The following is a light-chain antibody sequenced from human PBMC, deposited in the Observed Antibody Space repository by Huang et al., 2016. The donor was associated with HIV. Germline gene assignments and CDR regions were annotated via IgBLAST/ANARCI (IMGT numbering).Light chain of an antibody. Sequence: DIQMTQSPSSLSASVGDRVTITCRASQSISSYLIWYQQKPGKAPKLLIYSASTSQSGVPSRFSGSGSGTDFTLTISSLQPEDFATYYCQQSYDTPTFGQGTKVEIK. J-gene: IGKJ1*01. V-gene: IGKV1-39*01. CDR2: SAS. CDR3: QQSYDTPT. CDR1: QSISSY.